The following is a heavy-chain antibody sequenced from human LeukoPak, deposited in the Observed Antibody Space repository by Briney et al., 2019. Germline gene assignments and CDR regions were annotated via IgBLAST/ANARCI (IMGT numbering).Heavy chain of an antibody. CDR3: AKVSESNYDILTGYYTPYYFDY. Sequence: QPGGSLRLSCAASGFTFSISAMSWVRQAPGKGLEWVSGISDSGGSTFYADSVKGRFTIPRDNSKNILYLQMNSLRADDTAVYYCAKVSESNYDILTGYYTPYYFDYWGQGTLVTVSS. CDR2: ISDSGGST. CDR1: GFTFSISA. D-gene: IGHD3-9*01. V-gene: IGHV3-23*01. J-gene: IGHJ4*02.